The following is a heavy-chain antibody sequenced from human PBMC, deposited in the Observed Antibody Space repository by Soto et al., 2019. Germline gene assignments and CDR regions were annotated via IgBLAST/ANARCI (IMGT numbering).Heavy chain of an antibody. CDR2: ISGSGDST. CDR1: GFTFSSYA. J-gene: IGHJ2*01. V-gene: IGHV3-23*01. D-gene: IGHD1-1*01. Sequence: EVQLLESGGGLVQPGGSLRLSCAASGFTFSSYAMSWVRQAPGKGLEWVSAISGSGDSTYYADSVKGRFTISRDNSKNTLYLQMNSLRAEDTAVYYCAKDLALYQLYWYFDLWGRGTLVTVSS. CDR3: AKDLALYQLYWYFDL.